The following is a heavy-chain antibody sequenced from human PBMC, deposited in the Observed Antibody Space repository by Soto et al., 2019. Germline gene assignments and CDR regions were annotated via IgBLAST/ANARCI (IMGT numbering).Heavy chain of an antibody. V-gene: IGHV3-13*01. J-gene: IGHJ3*02. D-gene: IGHD6-19*01. CDR1: GFTFSSYD. Sequence: GGSLRLSCAASGFTFSSYDMHWVRQATGKGLEWVSAIGTAGDTYYPGSVKGRFTISRENAKNSLYLQMNSLRAGDTAVYYCARSKGSSGWYVDHHPFDIWGQGTMVTVSS. CDR3: ARSKGSSGWYVDHHPFDI. CDR2: IGTAGDT.